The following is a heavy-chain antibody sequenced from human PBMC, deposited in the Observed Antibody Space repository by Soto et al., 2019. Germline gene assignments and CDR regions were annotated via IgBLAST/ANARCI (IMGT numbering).Heavy chain of an antibody. J-gene: IGHJ1*01. CDR3: ARDVRLDGRGYLQY. V-gene: IGHV1-69*12. D-gene: IGHD6-19*01. CDR2: IIPILGTT. CDR1: GGTFSRNA. Sequence: QVQLMQSGTEVKKPGSSVKVSCKVSGGTFSRNAISWVRQAPGQGLGWMGGIIPILGTTTYAQKFQGRVTIVADESTSTVYMELSSLRFEDTAVYYCARDVRLDGRGYLQYWGQGTLVTVSS.